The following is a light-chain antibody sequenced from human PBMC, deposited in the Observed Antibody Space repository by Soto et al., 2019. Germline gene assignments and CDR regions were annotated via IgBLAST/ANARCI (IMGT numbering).Light chain of an antibody. CDR2: GAS. Sequence: VMTQSPATLSVSPGERATLSCWASETVATNLAWYQQKPGQAPRLLISGASTRAAGISDRFRGSGSGTEFTLTISSLQSEDFVVYYCHHYDKRLFPFRGWTKVNIK. CDR1: ETVATN. CDR3: HHYDKRLFP. V-gene: IGKV3-15*01. J-gene: IGKJ4*01.